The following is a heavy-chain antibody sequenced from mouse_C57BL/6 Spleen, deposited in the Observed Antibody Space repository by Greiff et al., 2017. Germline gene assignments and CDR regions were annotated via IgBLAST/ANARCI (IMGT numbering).Heavy chain of an antibody. Sequence: EVQRVESGGGLVKPGGSLKLSCAASGFTFSSYAMSWVRQTPEKRLEWVATISDGGSYTYYPDNVKGRFTISRDNAKNNLYLQMSHLKSEDTAMYYCARALITTVVADWYFDVWGTGTTVTVSS. V-gene: IGHV5-4*01. CDR2: ISDGGSYT. CDR1: GFTFSSYA. J-gene: IGHJ1*03. D-gene: IGHD1-1*01. CDR3: ARALITTVVADWYFDV.